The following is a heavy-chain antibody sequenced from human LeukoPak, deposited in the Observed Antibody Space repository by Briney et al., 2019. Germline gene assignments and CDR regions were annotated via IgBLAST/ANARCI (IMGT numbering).Heavy chain of an antibody. CDR3: ARERDNLGYCSSTSCYVIDY. CDR1: GFTFSSYS. CDR2: ISSSSSYI. V-gene: IGHV3-21*01. Sequence: PGGSLRLSCAASGFTFSSYSMNWVRQAPGKGLEWVSSISSSSSYIYYADSVKGRFTISRDNAKNLLYLQMNSLRAEDTAVYYCARERDNLGYCSSTSCYVIDYWGQGTLVTVSS. D-gene: IGHD2-2*01. J-gene: IGHJ4*02.